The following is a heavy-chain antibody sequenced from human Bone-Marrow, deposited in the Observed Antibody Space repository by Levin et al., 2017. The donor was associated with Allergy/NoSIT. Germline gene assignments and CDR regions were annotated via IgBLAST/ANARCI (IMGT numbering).Heavy chain of an antibody. J-gene: IGHJ6*02. D-gene: IGHD5-12*01. CDR3: ARDIGYEATFYGLDV. CDR2: IWYSGSRQ. Sequence: GGSLRLSCAASGFTFTSYGMHWVRPAPGKGLEWVAVIWYSGSRQYYGESVKGRFTISRDSSKNTLFLQMNNLTVEDTAVYFCARDIGYEATFYGLDVWGQGTTVTVSS. CDR1: GFTFTSYG. V-gene: IGHV3-33*01.